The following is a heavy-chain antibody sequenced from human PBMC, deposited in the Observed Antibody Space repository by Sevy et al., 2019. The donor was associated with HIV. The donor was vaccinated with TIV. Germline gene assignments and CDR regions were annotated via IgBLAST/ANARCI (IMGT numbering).Heavy chain of an antibody. D-gene: IGHD1-26*01. V-gene: IGHV4-59*08. CDR1: GGSITSLY. J-gene: IGHJ4*02. CDR3: AGENAWGRGYS. CDR2: IYYNGHI. Sequence: SETLSLICTVSGGSITSLYWNWIRQPPGKGLEWIANIYYNGHINYNPSLKSRVTISLDTSKNQFSLRLSSVTAADTAMYYCAGENAWGRGYSWGQGTLVTVSS.